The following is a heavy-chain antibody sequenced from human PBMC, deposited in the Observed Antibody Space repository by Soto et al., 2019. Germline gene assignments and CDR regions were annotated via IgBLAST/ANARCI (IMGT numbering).Heavy chain of an antibody. CDR1: GFSLSNARMG. J-gene: IGHJ6*02. CDR3: ERILSPHRVRYFDWLSDFNCMDV. D-gene: IGHD3-9*01. CDR2: IFSNDEK. V-gene: IGHV2-26*01. Sequence: ESGPTLVNPPETLTLTCTVSGFSLSNARMGVSWIRQPPGKALEWLAHIFSNDEKSYSTSLKSRLTISKDTSKSQVVLTMTNMEPVDTTKYYCERILSPHRVRYFDWLSDFNCMDVWGQATTVTVSS.